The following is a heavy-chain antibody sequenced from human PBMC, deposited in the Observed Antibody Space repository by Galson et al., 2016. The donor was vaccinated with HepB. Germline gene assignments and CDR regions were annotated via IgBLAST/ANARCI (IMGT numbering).Heavy chain of an antibody. J-gene: IGHJ5*02. Sequence: SLRLSCAASGFTSAFTLTNYAMQWVRQAPGKGLEWVAVISYNGNNQYYADSVKGRFTISRDISTNILYLQMNSLRPEDTAVYYCARGDYYCSGNYSNGFDPWGQGTLVTVSS. D-gene: IGHD3-10*01. V-gene: IGHV3-30-3*01. CDR1: GFTSAFTLTNYA. CDR2: ISYNGNNQ. CDR3: ARGDYYCSGNYSNGFDP.